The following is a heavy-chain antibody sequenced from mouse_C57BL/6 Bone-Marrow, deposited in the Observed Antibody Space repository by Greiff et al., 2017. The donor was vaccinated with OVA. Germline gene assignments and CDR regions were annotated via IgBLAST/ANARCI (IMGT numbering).Heavy chain of an antibody. CDR3: ARDDGHWYFDV. CDR2: IDPSDSYT. V-gene: IGHV1-50*01. CDR1: GYTFTSYW. J-gene: IGHJ1*03. Sequence: QVQLQQPGAELVKPGASVKLSCKASGYTFTSYWMQWVKQRPGQGLEWIGEIDPSDSYTNYNQKFKGKATLTVDTSSSTAYMQLSSLTSEDSAVYYCARDDGHWYFDVWGTGTTVTVSS. D-gene: IGHD2-3*01.